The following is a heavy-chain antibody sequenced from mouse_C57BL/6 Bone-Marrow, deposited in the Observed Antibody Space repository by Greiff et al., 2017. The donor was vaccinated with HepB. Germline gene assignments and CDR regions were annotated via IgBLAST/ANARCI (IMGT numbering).Heavy chain of an antibody. CDR3: ARPDSSGYYAMDY. J-gene: IGHJ4*01. V-gene: IGHV5-12*01. CDR2: ISNGGGST. D-gene: IGHD3-2*02. CDR1: GFTFSDYY. Sequence: EVKLMESGGGLVQPGGSLKLSCAASGFTFSDYYMYWVRQTPERRLEWVAYISNGGGSTYYPDTVKGRFTISRDNAKNTLYLQMSRLKSEDTAMYYCARPDSSGYYAMDYWGQGTSVTVSS.